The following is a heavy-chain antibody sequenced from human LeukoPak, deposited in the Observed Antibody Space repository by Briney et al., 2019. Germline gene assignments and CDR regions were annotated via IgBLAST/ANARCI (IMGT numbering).Heavy chain of an antibody. D-gene: IGHD4-23*01. V-gene: IGHV1-46*01. J-gene: IGHJ4*02. CDR3: ARGGTAVTTNYFDY. CDR1: GYTFTSYY. CDR2: ISPSGGDT. Sequence: SVKVSCKPSGYTFTSYYLHWVRQAPGQGLEWMGIISPSGGDTTYAQRFQDRLTMTRDTSTSTVYMELSSLRSEDTAVYYCARGGTAVTTNYFDYWGQGTLVTVSS.